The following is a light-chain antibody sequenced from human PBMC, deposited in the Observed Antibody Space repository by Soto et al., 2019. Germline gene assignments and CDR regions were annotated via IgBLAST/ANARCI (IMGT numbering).Light chain of an antibody. J-gene: IGKJ4*01. CDR3: QQYNNWLT. CDR2: GAS. Sequence: EIGMTQSPATLSVSPGERATLSCRASQSVGSNLAWYQQKPGQAPRLLIYGASTRATGIPARFSGSGSGTEFTLTINSLQSEDFAVYYCQQYNNWLTFGGGTKVDI. CDR1: QSVGSN. V-gene: IGKV3-15*01.